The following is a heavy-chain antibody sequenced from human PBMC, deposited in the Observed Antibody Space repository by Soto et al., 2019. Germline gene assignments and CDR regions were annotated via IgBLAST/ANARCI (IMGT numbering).Heavy chain of an antibody. V-gene: IGHV4-61*01. D-gene: IGHD4-17*01. J-gene: IGHJ4*02. CDR1: GGSVSSGSYY. CDR3: ARDEYGYFDY. CDR2: IYYSGST. Sequence: SETLSLTCTVSGGSVSSGSYYWSWIRQPPGKGLEWIGYIYYSGSTNYNPSLKSRVTISVDTSKNQFSLKLSSVTAADTAVYYCARDEYGYFDYWGQGTLVTVSS.